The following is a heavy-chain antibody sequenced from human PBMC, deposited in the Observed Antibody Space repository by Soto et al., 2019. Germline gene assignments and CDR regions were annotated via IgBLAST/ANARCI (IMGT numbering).Heavy chain of an antibody. J-gene: IGHJ4*02. Sequence: GGSLRLSCAASGFTFSNYAMHWVRQAPGKGLEWVALTSYDGNNEYYTDSVKGRFTISRDNSKNTPFLQMNSPRPEDTAVYYCAKDKGVFNWATSYFDYWGQGALVTVSS. V-gene: IGHV3-30*18. CDR1: GFTFSNYA. D-gene: IGHD1-1*01. CDR3: AKDKGVFNWATSYFDY. CDR2: TSYDGNNE.